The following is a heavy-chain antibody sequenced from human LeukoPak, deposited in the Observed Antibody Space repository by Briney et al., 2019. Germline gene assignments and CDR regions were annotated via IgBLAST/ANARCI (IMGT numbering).Heavy chain of an antibody. V-gene: IGHV3-30*02. CDR3: AKGLGDYDDFRLGY. CDR1: VFTFSTYG. CDR2: IPSDGSDN. D-gene: IGHD4-17*01. Sequence: GGSLRLSCAASVFTFSTYGFHWVRQAPGKGLEWVAFIPSDGSDNYYANSVKGRFTVSRDNSKNTLYLQMNSLRSEDTAVYYCAKGLGDYDDFRLGYWGQGTLVTVSS. J-gene: IGHJ4*02.